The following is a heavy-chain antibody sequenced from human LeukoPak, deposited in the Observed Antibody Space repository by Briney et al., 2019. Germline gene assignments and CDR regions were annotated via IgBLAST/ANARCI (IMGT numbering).Heavy chain of an antibody. CDR3: ASPGLAAADSFDY. CDR2: IYYSGST. D-gene: IGHD6-13*01. Sequence: SETLSLTCTVSGGSISSYYWSWIRQPPGKGLEWIGYIYYSGSTYYNPSLKSRVTMSVDTSKNQFSLKLSSVTAADTAVYYCASPGLAAADSFDYWGQGTLVTVSS. J-gene: IGHJ4*02. CDR1: GGSISSYY. V-gene: IGHV4-59*12.